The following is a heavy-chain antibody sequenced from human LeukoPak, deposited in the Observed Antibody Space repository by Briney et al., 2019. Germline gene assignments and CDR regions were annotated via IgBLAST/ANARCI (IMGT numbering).Heavy chain of an antibody. D-gene: IGHD2-2*01. CDR2: IYSGGST. J-gene: IGHJ5*02. CDR3: AREGDIVSVPTAWRFDP. V-gene: IGHV3-53*01. Sequence: PGGSLRLSCAASGFTVSSNYMSWVRQAPGKGLEWVSVIYSGGSTYYADSVKGRFTISRGNSKNTLYLQMNSLRAEDTAVYYCAREGDIVSVPTAWRFDPWGQGTLVTVSS. CDR1: GFTVSSNY.